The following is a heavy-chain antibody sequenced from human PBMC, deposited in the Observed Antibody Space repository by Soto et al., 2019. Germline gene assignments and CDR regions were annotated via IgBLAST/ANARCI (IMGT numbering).Heavy chain of an antibody. CDR1: GFSLSTSGVG. CDR2: IYWDDDK. Sequence: SGPTLVNPTQTLTLTCTFSGFSLSTSGVGVGWIRQPPGKALEWLALIYWDDDKRYSPSLKSRLTITKDTSKNQVVLTMTNMDPVDTATYYCAHRKGVFLMVYYMPNCSVPWGKASLVLGSS. D-gene: IGHD3-9*01. V-gene: IGHV2-5*02. J-gene: IGHJ5*02. CDR3: AHRKGVFLMVYYMPNCSVP.